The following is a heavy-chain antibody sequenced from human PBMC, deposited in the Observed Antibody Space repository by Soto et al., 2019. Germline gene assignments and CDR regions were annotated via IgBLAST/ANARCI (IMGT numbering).Heavy chain of an antibody. CDR2: MKPNSDST. J-gene: IGHJ3*02. Sequence: ASVKVSCKASGYTFTSYDINWVRQATGQGLEWMGWMKPNSDSTGYAQKFQGRVTMTRNTSISTAYMELSSLRSEDTAVYYCAREGISGTTSPGALDIWGQGTMVTVSS. CDR3: AREGISGTTSPGALDI. V-gene: IGHV1-8*01. CDR1: GYTFTSYD. D-gene: IGHD1-20*01.